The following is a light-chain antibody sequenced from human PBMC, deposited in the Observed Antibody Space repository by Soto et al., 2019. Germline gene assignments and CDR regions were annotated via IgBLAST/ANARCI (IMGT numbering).Light chain of an antibody. CDR3: CSYAVSSIWV. V-gene: IGLV2-23*01. CDR2: EAS. J-gene: IGLJ3*02. CDR1: SSDVGSYNL. Sequence: QSALTQPASVSGSPGQSITISCTGTSSDVGSYNLVSWYQQHPGKAPKLMIYEASKRPSGDSNRFSGSKSGNTASLTISGLQAEDEADYYCCSYAVSSIWVFGGGTKLTFL.